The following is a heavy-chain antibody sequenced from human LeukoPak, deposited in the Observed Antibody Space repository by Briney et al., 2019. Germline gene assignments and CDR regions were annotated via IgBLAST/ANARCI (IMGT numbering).Heavy chain of an antibody. V-gene: IGHV4-59*02. D-gene: IGHD7-27*01. J-gene: IGHJ4*02. Sequence: SETLSLTCTVSGASVSTNYWSWIRQSPGKGLEWIGYVYYSVNTNYNPSFKSRVTISADTSKNQFSLKLTSVTAADTAVYYCAKDRIWAHWGQGTLVTVSS. CDR3: AKDRIWAH. CDR1: GASVSTNY. CDR2: VYYSVNT.